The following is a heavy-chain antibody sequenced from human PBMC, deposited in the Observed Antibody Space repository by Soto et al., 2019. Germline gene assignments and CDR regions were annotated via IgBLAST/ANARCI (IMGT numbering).Heavy chain of an antibody. V-gene: IGHV6-1*01. Sequence: PSQTLSLTCVISGDSVSSNSVTWNWIRQSPSRGLEWLGRTYYRSKWSNDFAESVKSRITINPDTSKNHFSLQLSSLTPEDTAVYYCARGESSNFDYWGQGKLVTVSS. CDR1: GDSVSSNSVT. CDR2: TYYRSKWSN. D-gene: IGHD3-22*01. J-gene: IGHJ4*02. CDR3: ARGESSNFDY.